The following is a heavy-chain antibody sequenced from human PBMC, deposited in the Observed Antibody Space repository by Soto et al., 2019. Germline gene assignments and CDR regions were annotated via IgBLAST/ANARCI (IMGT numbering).Heavy chain of an antibody. J-gene: IGHJ4*02. V-gene: IGHV4-59*01. Sequence: SETLSVTCTVSGDSISTFYWGWMRQSPGKELEWIGYVYYTGSTNYNPSLKSRVTISVDRSKNQFSLKLTSANAADTAVYYCARGRTVRNYADDSSDYFYFFDYWGQGTQVTVSS. D-gene: IGHD3-22*01. CDR1: GDSISTFY. CDR3: ARGRTVRNYADDSSDYFYFFDY. CDR2: VYYTGST.